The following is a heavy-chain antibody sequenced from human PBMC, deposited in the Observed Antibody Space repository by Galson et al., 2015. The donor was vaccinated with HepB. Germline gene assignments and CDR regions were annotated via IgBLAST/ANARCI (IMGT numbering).Heavy chain of an antibody. J-gene: IGHJ4*02. Sequence: ETLSLTCTVSGGSISSYYWSWIRQPPGKGLEWIGYIYYSGSTNYNPSLKSRVTISVDTSKNQFSLKLSSVTAADTAVYYCARDHGDYVDYWGQGTLVTVSS. V-gene: IGHV4-59*01. CDR2: IYYSGST. CDR1: GGSISSYY. D-gene: IGHD4-17*01. CDR3: ARDHGDYVDY.